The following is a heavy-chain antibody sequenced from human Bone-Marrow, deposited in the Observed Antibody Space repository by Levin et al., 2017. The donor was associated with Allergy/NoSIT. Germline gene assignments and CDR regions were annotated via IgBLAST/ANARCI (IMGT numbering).Heavy chain of an antibody. D-gene: IGHD4-17*01. Sequence: AASVKVSCKVSGYTLTELSMHWVRQAPGKGLEWMGGFDPEDGETIYAQKFQGRVTMTEDTSTDTAYMELSSLRSEDTAVYYCATALHDFGDYFGAYHIWGQGTMVTVSS. CDR3: ATALHDFGDYFGAYHI. CDR1: GYTLTELS. J-gene: IGHJ3*02. CDR2: FDPEDGET. V-gene: IGHV1-24*01.